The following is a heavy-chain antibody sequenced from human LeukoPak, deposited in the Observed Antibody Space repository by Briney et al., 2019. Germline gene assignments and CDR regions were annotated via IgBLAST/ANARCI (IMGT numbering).Heavy chain of an antibody. D-gene: IGHD6-19*01. V-gene: IGHV4-61*02. J-gene: IGHJ4*02. CDR1: GGSITSGSFY. CDR2: VSNNGNT. CDR3: SKSAVAGPFAY. Sequence: SETLSLTCSVSGGSITSGSFYWSRIRQPAGKRLEWIGRVSNNGNTNYNPSLKSRVTISVDTSKNQFFLTLTSVTAADTALYYCSKSAVAGPFAYWGQGSLVTVSS.